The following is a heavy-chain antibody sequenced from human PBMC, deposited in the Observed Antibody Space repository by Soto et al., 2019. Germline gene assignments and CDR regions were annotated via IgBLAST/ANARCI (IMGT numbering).Heavy chain of an antibody. CDR3: ARGCSGGICYVFDS. CDR1: GYTFTTYA. J-gene: IGHJ4*02. Sequence: ASVKVSCKASGYTFTTYAMHWVRQAPGQRLEWMGWINAGNGNTKYSQKFQGRVTITRDTSASTAYMELSSLRSEDTAVYFCARGCSGGICYVFDSWGQGTLVTVSS. CDR2: INAGNGNT. D-gene: IGHD2-15*01. V-gene: IGHV1-3*01.